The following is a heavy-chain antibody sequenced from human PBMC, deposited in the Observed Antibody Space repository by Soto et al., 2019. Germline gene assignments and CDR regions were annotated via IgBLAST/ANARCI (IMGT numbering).Heavy chain of an antibody. CDR2: INPSGGST. CDR3: ARATVVVVAAAANWFDP. D-gene: IGHD2-15*01. CDR1: GYTFTSYY. J-gene: IGHJ5*02. Sequence: GASVKVSCKASGYTFTSYYMHWVRQAPGQGLEWMGIINPSGGSTSYAQKFQGRVTMTRDTSTSTVYMELSSLRSEDTAVYYCARATVVVVAAAANWFDPWGQGTLVTVSS. V-gene: IGHV1-46*01.